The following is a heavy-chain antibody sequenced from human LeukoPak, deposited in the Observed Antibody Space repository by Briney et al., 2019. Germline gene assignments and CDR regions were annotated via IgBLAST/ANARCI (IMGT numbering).Heavy chain of an antibody. V-gene: IGHV1-18*01. CDR1: GYTFSIYG. Sequence: ASVKVSCMASGYTFSIYGISWVRPAPGQGLEWMGWIIVYNGNTNYAQKFQGRVSMTTETSTSTAYMELRSLRSDDTAVYYCARGRGYYDSSGYYYFDYWGEGTLVTVSS. CDR2: IIVYNGNT. CDR3: ARGRGYYDSSGYYYFDY. D-gene: IGHD3-22*01. J-gene: IGHJ4*02.